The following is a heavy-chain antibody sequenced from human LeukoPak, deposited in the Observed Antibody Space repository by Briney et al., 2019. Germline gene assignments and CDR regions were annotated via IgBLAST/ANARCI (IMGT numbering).Heavy chain of an antibody. Sequence: GGSLRLSCAASGFTFSSYDMHWVRQATGKGLEWVSAIGTAGDTYCPGSVKGRFTISRENAKNSLYLQMNSLRAGDTAVYYCARGHTYYDFWSGEKYNWFDPWGQGTLVTVSS. CDR3: ARGHTYYDFWSGEKYNWFDP. CDR2: IGTAGDT. V-gene: IGHV3-13*01. J-gene: IGHJ5*02. D-gene: IGHD3-3*01. CDR1: GFTFSSYD.